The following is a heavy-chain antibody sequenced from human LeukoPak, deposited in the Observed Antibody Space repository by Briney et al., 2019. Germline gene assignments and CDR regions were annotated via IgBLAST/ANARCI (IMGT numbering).Heavy chain of an antibody. D-gene: IGHD3-22*01. J-gene: IGHJ4*02. Sequence: ASVKVSCKASGYTFTSYDINWVRQATGQGLEWMGWMNPNSGNTGYAQKFQGRVTMTRNTSIGTASMELSSLRSEDTAVYYCARGRTAHTYYDSSGDCDYWGQGTLVTVSS. CDR3: ARGRTAHTYYDSSGDCDY. V-gene: IGHV1-8*01. CDR1: GYTFTSYD. CDR2: MNPNSGNT.